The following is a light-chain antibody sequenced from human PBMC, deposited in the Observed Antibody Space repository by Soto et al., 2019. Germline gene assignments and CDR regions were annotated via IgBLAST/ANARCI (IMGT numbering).Light chain of an antibody. CDR1: SSDVGGYNY. Sequence: QSALTPPDSVSGSPGQSITISCTGTSSDVGGYNYVSWYQQHPGKAPKLMSYDVSNRPSGVSNRFSGSKSGNTASLTISGLHAEDEADYYCSSYTSSSTVVFGGGTKLTVL. V-gene: IGLV2-14*01. J-gene: IGLJ2*01. CDR3: SSYTSSSTVV. CDR2: DVS.